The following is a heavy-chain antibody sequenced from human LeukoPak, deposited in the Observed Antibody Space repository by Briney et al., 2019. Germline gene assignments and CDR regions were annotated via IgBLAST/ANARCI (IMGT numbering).Heavy chain of an antibody. D-gene: IGHD6-13*01. J-gene: IGHJ4*02. Sequence: GESLQISCKGSGYSFSTYWIAWVRQVPGKGVEGMGIIYPGDSDTRYSPSFQGQFTISADKSISTAYLQWSSLKASDSAIYYCAGAAAGTAIDFWGQGTLVTVSS. CDR2: IYPGDSDT. CDR3: AGAAAGTAIDF. CDR1: GYSFSTYW. V-gene: IGHV5-51*01.